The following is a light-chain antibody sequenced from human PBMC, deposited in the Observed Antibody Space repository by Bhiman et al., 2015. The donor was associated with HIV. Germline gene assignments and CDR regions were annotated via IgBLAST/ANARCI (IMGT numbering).Light chain of an antibody. CDR2: QDT. V-gene: IGLV3-1*01. J-gene: IGLJ1*01. CDR3: CSFTGDTHLYV. CDR1: KLGQTY. Sequence: YELTQPPSVSVSPGQTASITCSGDKLGQTYASWYQGKPGQSPILVIYQDTKRPSGVPDRFSGSKFGNTASLTISELQTEDEADYYCCSFTGDTHLYVFGSGTTVTVL.